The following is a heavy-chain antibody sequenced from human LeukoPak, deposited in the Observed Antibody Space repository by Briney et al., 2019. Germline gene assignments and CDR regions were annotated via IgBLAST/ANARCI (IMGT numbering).Heavy chain of an antibody. Sequence: PGGSLRLSCAASGFTFSNYAMSWVRQAPGKGLEWVSATSGSSGSTYYADSVKGRFTISRDNSKNTLYLQLDSLRAEDTAVYYCAKAVSSPYYYYVMHVWGPGTTVTVSS. CDR3: AKAVSSPYYYYVMHV. CDR2: TSGSSGST. V-gene: IGHV3-23*01. CDR1: GFTFSNYA. J-gene: IGHJ6*02.